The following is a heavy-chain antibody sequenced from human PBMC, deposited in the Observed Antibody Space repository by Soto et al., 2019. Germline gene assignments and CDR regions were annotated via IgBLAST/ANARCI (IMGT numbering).Heavy chain of an antibody. V-gene: IGHV3-48*02. J-gene: IGHJ4*02. CDR2: ISSSSSTI. Sequence: GSPRLLSCAAFGFPFTSETIDWVRQAPGKGLEWVSYISSSSSTIYYADSVKGRLTISRDNAKNSLYLQMNSFSDEDTSVYYCARVSSGHDYWGQETLVT. D-gene: IGHD6-19*01. CDR3: ARVSSGHDY. CDR1: GFPFTSET.